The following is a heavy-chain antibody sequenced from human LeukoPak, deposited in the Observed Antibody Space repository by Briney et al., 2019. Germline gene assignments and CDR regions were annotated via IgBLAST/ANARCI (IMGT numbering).Heavy chain of an antibody. D-gene: IGHD3-22*01. J-gene: IGHJ4*02. V-gene: IGHV3-21*01. CDR1: GFTFSSYS. CDR2: ISSSSSYI. Sequence: GGSLRLSCAASGFTFSSYSMNWVRQAPGKGLEWVSSISSSSSYIYYADSVKGRFTISRDNAKNSLYLQMNSLRAEDTAVYYCARAEYDYYDSSGYYYAFDYWGQGTLVTVSS. CDR3: ARAEYDYYDSSGYYYAFDY.